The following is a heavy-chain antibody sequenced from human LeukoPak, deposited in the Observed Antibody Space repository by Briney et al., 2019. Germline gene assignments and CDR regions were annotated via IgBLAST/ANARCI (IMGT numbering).Heavy chain of an antibody. CDR3: TSHLDLIAARQGY. D-gene: IGHD6-6*01. J-gene: IGHJ4*02. V-gene: IGHV3-73*01. CDR2: IRSKANSYAT. CDR1: GFTFSGSA. Sequence: GGSLRLSCAASGFTFSGSAMHWVRQASGKGLEWVGRIRSKANSYATAYAASVKGRFTISRDDSKNTAYLQTNSLKTEDTAVYYCTSHLDLIAARQGYWGQGTLVTVSS.